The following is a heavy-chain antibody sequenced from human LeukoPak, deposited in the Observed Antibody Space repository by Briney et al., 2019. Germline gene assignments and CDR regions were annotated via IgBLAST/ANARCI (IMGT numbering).Heavy chain of an antibody. CDR3: ARDNSVEDTAWWFDP. V-gene: IGHV1-46*01. J-gene: IGHJ5*02. CDR1: GYTFTSYY. Sequence: ASVKVSCKASGYTFTSYYMHWVRQAPGQGLEWMGIINPSGGSTSYAQKFQGRVTMTRDMSTSTDDMELSSLRSEDTAVYYCARDNSVEDTAWWFDPWGQGTLVTVSS. CDR2: INPSGGST. D-gene: IGHD4-23*01.